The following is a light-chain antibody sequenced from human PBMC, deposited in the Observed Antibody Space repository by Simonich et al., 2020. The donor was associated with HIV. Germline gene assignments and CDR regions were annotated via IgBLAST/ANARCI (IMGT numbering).Light chain of an antibody. V-gene: IGKV4-1*01. CDR2: WAS. Sequence: DIVMTQSPDSLAVSLGERATINCKSSQSVLYSSNNKNDLAWYQQKPGQPPKLLIYWASTRESGVPDRFSGSGSGTDFTLTISSLQAEDVAVYYCQQYYSTPLTFGPGTKVKI. CDR1: QSVLYSSNNKND. J-gene: IGKJ3*01. CDR3: QQYYSTPLT.